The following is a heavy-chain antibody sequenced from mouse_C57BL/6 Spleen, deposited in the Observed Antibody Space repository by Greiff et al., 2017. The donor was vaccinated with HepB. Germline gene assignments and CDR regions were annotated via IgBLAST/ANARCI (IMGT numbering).Heavy chain of an antibody. CDR1: GYAFSSSW. D-gene: IGHD3-2*02. CDR2: IYPGDGDT. CDR3: ARQHRPPGEAMDD. V-gene: IGHV1-82*01. Sequence: VQLQQSGPELVKPGASVKISCKASGYAFSSSWMNWVKQRPGKGLEWIGRIYPGDGDTNYNGKFKGKATLTADKSSSTAYMQLSSLTSEDSAVYFCARQHRPPGEAMDDWGQRTSVTVSS. J-gene: IGHJ4*01.